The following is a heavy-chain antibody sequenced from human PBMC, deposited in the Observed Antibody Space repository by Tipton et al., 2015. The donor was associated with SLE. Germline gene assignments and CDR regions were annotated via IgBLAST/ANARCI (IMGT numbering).Heavy chain of an antibody. CDR1: GFTFDDYS. J-gene: IGHJ6*02. D-gene: IGHD3-10*01. V-gene: IGHV3-9*01. Sequence: SLRLSCAASGFTFDDYSMHWVRQAPGKGLEWVSGISWNGGSIGYADSVKDRFTISRDNAKNSLYLQMNSLRAEDTALYYCAKDLGEYGMDVWGQGTTVTVSS. CDR2: ISWNGGSI. CDR3: AKDLGEYGMDV.